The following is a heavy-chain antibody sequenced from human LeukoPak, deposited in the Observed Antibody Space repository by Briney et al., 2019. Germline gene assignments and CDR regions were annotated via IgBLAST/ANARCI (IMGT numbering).Heavy chain of an antibody. J-gene: IGHJ3*02. Sequence: ASVKVPCKASGYTFTGYYMHWVRQAPGQGLEWMGWINPNSGGTNYAQKFQGWVTMTRDTSISTAYMELGRLRSDDTAVYYCARNYCSSTSCQGWDAFDIWGQGTMVTVSS. V-gene: IGHV1-2*04. D-gene: IGHD2-2*01. CDR2: INPNSGGT. CDR1: GYTFTGYY. CDR3: ARNYCSSTSCQGWDAFDI.